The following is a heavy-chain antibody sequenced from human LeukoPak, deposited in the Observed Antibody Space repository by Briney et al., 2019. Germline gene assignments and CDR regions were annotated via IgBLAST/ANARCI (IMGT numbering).Heavy chain of an antibody. CDR3: ARDGTGAATPRGADY. V-gene: IGHV3-21*01. CDR2: ISSRSTYI. J-gene: IGHJ4*02. Sequence: GGSLRLSCAASGFTFSSYSMNWVRQAPGKGLDWVSSISSRSTYIYHADSVKGRFTISRDNAKNSLFLQMNSLRAEDTAVYYCARDGTGAATPRGADYWGQGTLVTVSS. CDR1: GFTFSSYS. D-gene: IGHD2-15*01.